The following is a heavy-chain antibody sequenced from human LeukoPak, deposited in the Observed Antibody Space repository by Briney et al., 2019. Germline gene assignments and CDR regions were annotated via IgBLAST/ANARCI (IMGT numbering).Heavy chain of an antibody. CDR3: ASPFWSSYYDYFDY. CDR1: GFTFSSYA. V-gene: IGHV3-30-3*01. D-gene: IGHD3-3*01. CDR2: ISYDGSNK. Sequence: PGGSLRLSCAASGFTFSSYAMHWVRQAPGKGLEWVAVISYDGSNKYYADSVKGRFTISRDNSKNTLYLQMNSLRAEDTAVYYCASPFWSSYYDYFDYWGQGTLVTVSS. J-gene: IGHJ4*02.